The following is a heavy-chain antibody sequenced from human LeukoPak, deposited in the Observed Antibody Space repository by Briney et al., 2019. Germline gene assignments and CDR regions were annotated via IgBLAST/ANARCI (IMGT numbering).Heavy chain of an antibody. D-gene: IGHD3-10*01. V-gene: IGHV3-11*01. CDR1: GFSFGGHY. Sequence: PGGSLRLSCAAYGFSFGGHYMSWMRQAPGKGPELISYISGNGGDIAYAASVKGRFTISRDNAKNSLDLEMNSLRVEDTAVYHCVRHAGRTGGQWGQATIIADSS. CDR2: ISGNGGDI. J-gene: IGHJ4*02. CDR3: VRHAGRTGGQ.